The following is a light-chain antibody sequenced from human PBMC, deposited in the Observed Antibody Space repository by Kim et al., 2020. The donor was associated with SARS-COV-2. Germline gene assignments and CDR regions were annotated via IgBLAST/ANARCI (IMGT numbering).Light chain of an antibody. CDR2: AAS. V-gene: IGKV1-6*01. CDR1: QDIRSD. J-gene: IGKJ2*01. CDR3: LQDYSYPRT. Sequence: SVGDRVTITCRASQDIRSDLGWYQQKPGKAPKLLIYAASNLQSGVPSRFSGSGSGTDFTLTISSLQPEDFATYYCLQDYSYPRTFGQGTKLEI.